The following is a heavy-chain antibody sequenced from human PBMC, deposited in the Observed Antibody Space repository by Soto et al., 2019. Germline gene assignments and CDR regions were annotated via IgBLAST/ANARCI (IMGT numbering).Heavy chain of an antibody. J-gene: IGHJ3*02. CDR2: FDPEDGET. Sequence: SVKVSCKVSGYTLTELSMHWVRQAPGKGLEWMGGFDPEDGETIYAQKFQGRVTMTEDTSTDTAYMELSSLRSEDTAVYYCATESPLLRSRAFDIWGQGTMVTASS. CDR3: ATESPLLRSRAFDI. V-gene: IGHV1-24*01. CDR1: GYTLTELS.